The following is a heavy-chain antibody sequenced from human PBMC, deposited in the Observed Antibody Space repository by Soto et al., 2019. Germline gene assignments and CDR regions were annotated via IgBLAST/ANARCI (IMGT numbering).Heavy chain of an antibody. CDR2: IIPFFGTS. D-gene: IGHD1-26*01. Sequence: QVQLVQSGAEVKKPGSSVKVSCEASGGTFSSYPINWVRQAPGQGLEWMGGIIPFFGTSNYAQKCQGRVTITADDSTSTAYREPRSLRSEDTAVYYCARVGQITNDGMAVWGQGTTATVS. CDR3: ARVGQITNDGMAV. V-gene: IGHV1-69*01. J-gene: IGHJ6*02. CDR1: GGTFSSYP.